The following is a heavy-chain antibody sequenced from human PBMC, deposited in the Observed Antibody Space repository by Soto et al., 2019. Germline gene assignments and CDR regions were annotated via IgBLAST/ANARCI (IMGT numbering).Heavy chain of an antibody. D-gene: IGHD3-10*01. V-gene: IGHV1-69*01. J-gene: IGHJ5*02. Sequence: ISWVRQAPGQGLEWMGGIIPIFGTANYAQKFQGRVTITADESTSTAYMELSSLRSEDTAVYYCARGWFGEYSLLGQFDPWGQGTLVTVSS. CDR2: IIPIFGTA. CDR3: ARGWFGEYSLLGQFDP.